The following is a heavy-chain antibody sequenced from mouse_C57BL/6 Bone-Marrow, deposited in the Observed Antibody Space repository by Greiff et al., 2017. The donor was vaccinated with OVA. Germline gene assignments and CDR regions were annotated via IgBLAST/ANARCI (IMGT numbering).Heavy chain of an antibody. Sequence: DVMLVESGGGLVQPGGSLKLSCAASGFTFSDYYMYWVRQTPEKRLEWVAYISNGGGSTYYPDTVKGRFTISRDNAKNTLYLQMSRLKSEDTAMYYCARHDYYGSSFYYAMDYWGQGTSVTVSS. CDR1: GFTFSDYY. D-gene: IGHD1-1*01. V-gene: IGHV5-12*01. CDR3: ARHDYYGSSFYYAMDY. J-gene: IGHJ4*01. CDR2: ISNGGGST.